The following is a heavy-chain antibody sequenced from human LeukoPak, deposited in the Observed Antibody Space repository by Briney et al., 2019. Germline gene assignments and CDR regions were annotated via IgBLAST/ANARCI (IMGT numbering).Heavy chain of an antibody. CDR2: ISYDGSNK. D-gene: IGHD3-16*01. CDR1: GFTFSRYG. CDR3: AKDFWGSPRGVDH. J-gene: IGHJ4*02. V-gene: IGHV3-30*18. Sequence: GGSLRLSCAASGFTFSRYGIHWVRQAPGKGLGWVAVISYDGSNKYYTDSVMGRFTISRDNSKNTLYLQMNSLRAEDTAVYYCAKDFWGSPRGVDHWGQGTLVTVSS.